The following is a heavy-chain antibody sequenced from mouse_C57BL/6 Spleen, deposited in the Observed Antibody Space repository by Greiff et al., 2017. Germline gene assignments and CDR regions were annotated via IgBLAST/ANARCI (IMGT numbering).Heavy chain of an antibody. CDR3: AGGWLKAMDC. D-gene: IGHD2-3*01. CDR1: GYTFTSYW. J-gene: IGHJ4*01. V-gene: IGHV1-69*01. CDR2: IDPADSYT. Sequence: QVQLQQPGAELVMPGASVTLSCKASGYTFTSYWMHWVKQRPGQGLEWIGEIDPADSYTNYNQKFKGKSTLTVDKPSSTAYRQLSSLTSEDSEVYYCAGGWLKAMDCWGHGTSVTVSS.